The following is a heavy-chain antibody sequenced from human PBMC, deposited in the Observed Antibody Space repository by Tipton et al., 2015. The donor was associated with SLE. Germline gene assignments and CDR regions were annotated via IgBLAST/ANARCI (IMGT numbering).Heavy chain of an antibody. CDR3: ARKKGAIAAFDY. Sequence: TLSLTCAVYGGSFSGYYWSWIRQPPGKGLEWIGEINHCGSTYYNPSLKSRVTISVDRSKNQFSLKLSSVTAADTAVYYCARKKGAIAAFDYWGQGTLVTVSS. D-gene: IGHD1-26*01. V-gene: IGHV4-34*01. CDR2: INHCGST. J-gene: IGHJ4*02. CDR1: GGSFSGYY.